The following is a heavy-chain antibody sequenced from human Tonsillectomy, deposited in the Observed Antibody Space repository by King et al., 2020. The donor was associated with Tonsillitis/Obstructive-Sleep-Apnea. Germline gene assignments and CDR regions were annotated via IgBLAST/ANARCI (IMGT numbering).Heavy chain of an antibody. CDR2: INAGNGNT. D-gene: IGHD2-2*01. V-gene: IGHV1-3*01. CDR1: GYTFTSYA. J-gene: IGHJ6*03. CDR3: AREAKYGSSTSCSFTYYYMDV. Sequence: QLVQSGAEVKKPGASVKVSCKASGYTFTSYAMHWVRQAPGQRLEWMGWINAGNGNTKYSQKFQGRVTITRDTSASTAYMELSSLRSEDTAVYYCAREAKYGSSTSCSFTYYYMDVWGKGTTVTVSS.